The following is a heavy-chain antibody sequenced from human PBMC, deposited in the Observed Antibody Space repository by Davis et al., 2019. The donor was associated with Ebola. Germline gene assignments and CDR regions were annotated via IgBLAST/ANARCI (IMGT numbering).Heavy chain of an antibody. D-gene: IGHD3-9*01. Sequence: GGSLRLSCAASGFTFGSYSMNWVRQAPGKGLEWVSSISSSSSYIYYADSVKGRFTISRDNAKNSLYLQMNSLRAEDTAVYYCARGNPTYYDILTAPGGMDVWGQGTTVTVSS. CDR2: ISSSSSYI. CDR3: ARGNPTYYDILTAPGGMDV. V-gene: IGHV3-21*01. CDR1: GFTFGSYS. J-gene: IGHJ6*02.